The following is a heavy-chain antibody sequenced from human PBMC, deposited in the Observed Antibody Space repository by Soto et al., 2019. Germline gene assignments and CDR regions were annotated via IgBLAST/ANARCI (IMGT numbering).Heavy chain of an antibody. J-gene: IGHJ5*02. CDR1: GYTFTSYG. CDR3: ARDGSGGDCSSTSCFESHNWFDP. V-gene: IGHV1-18*01. CDR2: ISAYNGNT. D-gene: IGHD2-2*01. Sequence: QVQLVQSGAEVKKPGASVKVSCKASGYTFTSYGISWVRQAPGQGFEWMGWISAYNGNTNYAQKLQGRVTMTTDTSTSTAYMELRSLRSDDTAVYYCARDGSGGDCSSTSCFESHNWFDPWGQGTLVTVSS.